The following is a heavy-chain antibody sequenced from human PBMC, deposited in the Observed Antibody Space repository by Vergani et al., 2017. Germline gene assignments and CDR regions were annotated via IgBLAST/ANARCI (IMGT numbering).Heavy chain of an antibody. V-gene: IGHV3-21*04. J-gene: IGHJ6*02. CDR3: AREYYDSSLPYYGMDV. CDR1: GFTFSSYS. Sequence: EVQLVESGGGLVKPGGSLRLSCAASGFTFSSYSMNWVRQAPGKGLEWVSSISSSSSTIYYADSVKGRFTISRDNAKNSLYLQMNSLRSEDTAVYYCAREYYDSSLPYYGMDVWGQGTTVTVSS. CDR2: ISSSSSTI. D-gene: IGHD3-22*01.